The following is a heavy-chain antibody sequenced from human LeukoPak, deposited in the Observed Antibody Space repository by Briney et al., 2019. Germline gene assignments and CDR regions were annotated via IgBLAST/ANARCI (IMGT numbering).Heavy chain of an antibody. V-gene: IGHV3-53*01. CDR2: IYSGGST. J-gene: IGHJ4*02. D-gene: IGHD3-3*01. CDR3: ARGGYYDFWSGYHPFDY. Sequence: PGGSLRLSCAASGFTVSSNYMSWVRQAPGKGLEWVSVIYSGGSTYYADSVKGRFTISRDNSRNTLYLQMNSLRAEDTDVYYCARGGYYDFWSGYHPFDYWGQGTLVTVSS. CDR1: GFTVSSNY.